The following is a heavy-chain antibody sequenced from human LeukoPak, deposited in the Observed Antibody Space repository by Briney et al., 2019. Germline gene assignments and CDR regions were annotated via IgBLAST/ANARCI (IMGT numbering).Heavy chain of an antibody. CDR1: GGTFSSYA. Sequence: ASVKVSCKASGGTFSSYAISWVRQAPGQGLEWMGGIIPIFGTANYAQKFQGRVTNTADESTSTAYMELSSLRSEDTAVYYCAREGLTAMVAWGQGTLVTVSS. J-gene: IGHJ5*02. CDR3: AREGLTAMVA. CDR2: IIPIFGTA. V-gene: IGHV1-69*13. D-gene: IGHD5-18*01.